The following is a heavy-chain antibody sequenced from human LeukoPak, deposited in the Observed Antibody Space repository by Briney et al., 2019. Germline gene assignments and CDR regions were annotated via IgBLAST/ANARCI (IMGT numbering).Heavy chain of an antibody. V-gene: IGHV3-23*01. Sequence: PGGSLRLSCAASGFTFSSYAMSWVRQAPGKGLEWVSAISGSGGSTYYADSVKGRFTISRDNSKNTLYLQMNSLRAEDTAVYYCARSLSRFLEWQKTGTNYYYYYGMDVWGQGTTVTVSS. CDR3: ARSLSRFLEWQKTGTNYYYYYGMDV. CDR1: GFTFSSYA. J-gene: IGHJ6*02. D-gene: IGHD3-3*01. CDR2: ISGSGGST.